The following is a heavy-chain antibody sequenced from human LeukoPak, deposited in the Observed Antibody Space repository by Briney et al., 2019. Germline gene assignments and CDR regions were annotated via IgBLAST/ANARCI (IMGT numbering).Heavy chain of an antibody. V-gene: IGHV1-69*04. CDR2: IIPILGIA. Sequence: SVKVSCKASGGTFSSYAISWVRQAPGQGLEWMGRIIPILGIANYAQKFQGRVTITADKSTSTAYMELSSLRSEDTAVYYCARDFVLASYFDYWGQGTLVTVSS. D-gene: IGHD3-16*01. CDR1: GGTFSSYA. J-gene: IGHJ4*02. CDR3: ARDFVLASYFDY.